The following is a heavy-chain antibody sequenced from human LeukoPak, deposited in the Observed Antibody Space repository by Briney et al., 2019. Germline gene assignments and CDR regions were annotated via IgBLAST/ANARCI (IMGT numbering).Heavy chain of an antibody. D-gene: IGHD4-17*01. V-gene: IGHV1-2*02. CDR2: INPNSGGT. CDR1: GYTFTGYY. Sequence: GASVKVSCKASGYTFTGYYMHWVRQAPGQGLEWMGWINPNSGGTNYAQKFQGRVTMTRDTSISTAYMELSRLRSDDTAVYYCARRGDPYGELGHIDVWGKGTTVTISS. CDR3: ARRGDPYGELGHIDV. J-gene: IGHJ6*03.